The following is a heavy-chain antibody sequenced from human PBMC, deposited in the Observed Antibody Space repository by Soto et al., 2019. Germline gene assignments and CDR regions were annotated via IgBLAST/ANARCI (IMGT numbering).Heavy chain of an antibody. V-gene: IGHV1-2*02. CDR1: GYTFTGYY. CDR2: INPNSGGT. CDR3: ARVPPERVRGVRVPTNWFDP. Sequence: QVQLVQSGAEVKKPGASVKVSCKASGYTFTGYYMHWVRQAPGQGLEWMGWINPNSGGTNYAQKFQGRVTMTRDTSISTAYMERGRLRSDDTAVYYCARVPPERVRGVRVPTNWFDPWGQGTLVTVSS. D-gene: IGHD3-10*01. J-gene: IGHJ5*02.